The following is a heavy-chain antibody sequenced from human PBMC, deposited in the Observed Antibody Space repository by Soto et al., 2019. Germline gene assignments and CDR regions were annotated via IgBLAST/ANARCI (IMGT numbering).Heavy chain of an antibody. D-gene: IGHD2-2*01. V-gene: IGHV1-46*01. CDR3: ARDKTDVGVLPAALTAWLDP. CDR1: GYTFTSYY. CDR2: INPSGGST. Sequence: GASVKVSCKASGYTFTSYYMHWVRQAPGQGLEWMGIINPSGGSTSYAQKFQGRVTMTRDTSTSTVYMELSSLRSADTAVYYCARDKTDVGVLPAALTAWLDPWGQGTLVTVSS. J-gene: IGHJ5*02.